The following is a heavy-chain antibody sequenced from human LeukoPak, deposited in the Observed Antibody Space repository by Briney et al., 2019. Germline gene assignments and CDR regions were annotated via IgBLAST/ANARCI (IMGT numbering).Heavy chain of an antibody. CDR2: ISYDGSNK. D-gene: IGHD3-3*01. Sequence: GSLRLSCAASGFTFSSYAMHWVRQAPGKGLEWVAVISYDGSNKYYADSVKGRFTISRDNSKNTLYLQMNSLRAEDTAVYYCARERFLEWLPDHRPFDYWGQGTLVTVSS. V-gene: IGHV3-30*01. CDR1: GFTFSSYA. CDR3: ARERFLEWLPDHRPFDY. J-gene: IGHJ4*02.